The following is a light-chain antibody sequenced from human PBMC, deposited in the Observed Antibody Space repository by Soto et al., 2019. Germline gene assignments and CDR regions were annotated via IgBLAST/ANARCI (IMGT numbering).Light chain of an antibody. CDR2: KAS. Sequence: QMTQSPSSLSASLGYTVTITCRASQGIGKDLAWFQQRPGKAPKLLIYKASTLKSGVPSRFSGSGSGTEFTLTISSLQPDDFATYYCQHYTSYSEAFGQGTKVDIK. V-gene: IGKV1-5*03. J-gene: IGKJ1*01. CDR3: QHYTSYSEA. CDR1: QGIGKD.